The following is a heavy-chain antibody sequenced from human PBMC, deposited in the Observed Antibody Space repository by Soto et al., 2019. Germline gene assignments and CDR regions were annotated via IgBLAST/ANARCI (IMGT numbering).Heavy chain of an antibody. J-gene: IGHJ6*03. CDR1: GFTFSNYA. Sequence: EVQLLESGGGLVQPGGSLRLSCAASGFTFSNYAMSWVRQSPGKGLEWVSGLSGSGGRTYYADSVKGRFTISRDNSKNTLYLQMTSPRAEDTAIYFCAGELLSQSYYYYMDVWGKGTTVTVSS. CDR3: AGELLSQSYYYYMDV. CDR2: LSGSGGRT. D-gene: IGHD3-10*01. V-gene: IGHV3-23*01.